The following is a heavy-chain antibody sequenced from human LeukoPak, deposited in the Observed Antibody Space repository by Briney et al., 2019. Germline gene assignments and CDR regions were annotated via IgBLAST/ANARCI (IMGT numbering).Heavy chain of an antibody. CDR2: IYYSGST. J-gene: IGHJ4*02. D-gene: IGHD1-14*01. CDR3: GRRKGDYFDY. Sequence: SETLSLACTVSGGSISSSYWSWIRQPPGKGLEWIGYIYYSGSTNYNPSLKSRVTISVDTSKNQFSLKLSSVTAADTAVYYWGRRKGDYFDYWGQGTLVTVSS. CDR1: GGSISSSY. V-gene: IGHV4-59*01.